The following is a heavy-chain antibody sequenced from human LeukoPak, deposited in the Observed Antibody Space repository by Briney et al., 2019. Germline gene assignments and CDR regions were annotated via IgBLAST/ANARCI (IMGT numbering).Heavy chain of an antibody. CDR3: ARGTGY. V-gene: IGHV3-64D*06. CDR1: GFTFSTYV. CDR2: ISSNGDNT. Sequence: GGSLRLSCSVSGFTFSTYVMHWVRQAPGKGLEYVSAISSNGDNTYYADSVKGRFTISRDNSKNTLYLQMSSLRADDTAVYYCARGTGYWGQGTLVTVSS. J-gene: IGHJ4*02.